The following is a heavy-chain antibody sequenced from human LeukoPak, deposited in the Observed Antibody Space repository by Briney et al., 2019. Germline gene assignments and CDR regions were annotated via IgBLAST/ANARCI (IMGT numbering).Heavy chain of an antibody. CDR1: GFTFSTFA. CDR3: VGFDY. J-gene: IGHJ4*02. Sequence: GGSLRLSCAASGFTFSTFAMIWVRQPPGKGLEWVSSIFPSGGEIHYADSVRGRFTISRDNSKNTLYLQMNSLRAEDTAVYYCVGFDYWGQGTLVTVSS. V-gene: IGHV3-23*01. CDR2: IFPSGGEI.